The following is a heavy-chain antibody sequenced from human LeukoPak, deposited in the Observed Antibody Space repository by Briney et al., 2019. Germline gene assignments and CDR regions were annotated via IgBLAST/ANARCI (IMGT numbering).Heavy chain of an antibody. CDR3: ARDLASNTGWEFDY. CDR1: GFTFGSYW. J-gene: IGHJ4*02. CDR2: IYGGGST. V-gene: IGHV3-53*01. Sequence: PGGSLRLSCAASGFTFGSYWMCWVRQAPGKGLEWVSLIYGGGSTYYADSVKGRFTISRDNSKNTLYLQMNSLRAEDTAVYYCARDLASNTGWEFDYWGQGTLVTVSS. D-gene: IGHD6-19*01.